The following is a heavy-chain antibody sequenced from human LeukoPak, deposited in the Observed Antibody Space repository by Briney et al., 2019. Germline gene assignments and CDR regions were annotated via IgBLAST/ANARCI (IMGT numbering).Heavy chain of an antibody. D-gene: IGHD3-16*02. CDR2: IRSMDSSI. CDR3: ARDQKTLGYPIVKP. J-gene: IGHJ5*02. Sequence: GGSLRLSCAVSGFTFSSYAMSWVREAPGEGRGWVSCIRSMDSSIYYAGSVTGRSTISRDNAKNSLSRKMTSLTAGAPAVYYFARDQKTLGYPIVKPWGQGTLVTVSS. CDR1: GFTFSSYA. V-gene: IGHV3-21*01.